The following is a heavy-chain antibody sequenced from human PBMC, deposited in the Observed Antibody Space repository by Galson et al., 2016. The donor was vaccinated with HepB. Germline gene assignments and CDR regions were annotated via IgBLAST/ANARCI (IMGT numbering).Heavy chain of an antibody. J-gene: IGHJ4*02. Sequence: SLRLSCAASGFTFSSYGMHWVRQAPGKGLEWVAVIWYDGSNKYYADSVKGRFTISRDNSKNTLYLQMNSLRAEDTAVYYCSKGHWNYEYYFDYWGQGTLGTVSS. V-gene: IGHV3-33*06. CDR3: SKGHWNYEYYFDY. D-gene: IGHD1-7*01. CDR2: IWYDGSNK. CDR1: GFTFSSYG.